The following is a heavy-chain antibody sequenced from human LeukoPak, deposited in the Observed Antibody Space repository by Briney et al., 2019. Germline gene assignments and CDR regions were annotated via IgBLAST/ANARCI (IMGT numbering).Heavy chain of an antibody. Sequence: GALRLSCASSGFTFSSYAMSWVRQAPGKGLEWVSAISGSGGSTCYADSVKGRFTISRDNSKNTLYLQMNSLRAEDTAVYYCAKDARYDFWSGYYIREYYFDYWGQGTLVTVSS. J-gene: IGHJ4*02. CDR1: GFTFSSYA. CDR2: ISGSGGST. V-gene: IGHV3-23*01. D-gene: IGHD3-3*01. CDR3: AKDARYDFWSGYYIREYYFDY.